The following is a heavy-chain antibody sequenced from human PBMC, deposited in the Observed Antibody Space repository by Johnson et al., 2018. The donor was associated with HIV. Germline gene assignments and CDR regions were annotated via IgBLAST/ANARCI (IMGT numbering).Heavy chain of an antibody. CDR3: ARVGADAFDI. J-gene: IGHJ3*02. Sequence: VQLVESGGGVVRPGGSLRLSCAASGFIFSDHYMDWVRQGPGKGLEWVGRIRNKVNSYTTQYAASVKGRFTISRDDSKNLMYLQMKSLKTEDTAVYYCARVGADAFDIWGQGTMVTVSS. CDR1: GFIFSDHY. CDR2: IRNKVNSYTT. V-gene: IGHV3-72*01. D-gene: IGHD1-26*01.